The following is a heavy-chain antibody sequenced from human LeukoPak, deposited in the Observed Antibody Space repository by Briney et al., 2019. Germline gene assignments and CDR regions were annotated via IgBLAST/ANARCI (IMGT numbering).Heavy chain of an antibody. V-gene: IGHV1-18*01. D-gene: IGHD2-2*01. CDR2: ISAYNGNT. CDR3: ARDKVVPAAMGYYGMDV. J-gene: IGHJ6*02. CDR1: GYTFTSYG. Sequence: ASVSVSCKASGYTFTSYGISWVRQAPGQGLEWMGWISAYNGNTNYAQKLQGRVTMTTDTSTSTAYMELRSLRSDDTAVYYCARDKVVPAAMGYYGMDVWGQGTTVTVSS.